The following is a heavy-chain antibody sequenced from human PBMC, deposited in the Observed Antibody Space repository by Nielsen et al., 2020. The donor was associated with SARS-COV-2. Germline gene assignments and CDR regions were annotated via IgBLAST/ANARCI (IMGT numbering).Heavy chain of an antibody. V-gene: IGHV3-33*01. Sequence: GGSLRLSCAASGFTFSSYGMHWVRQAPGKGLEWVAVIWYDGSNKYYADSVKGRFTISRDNSKNTLYLQMNSLRAEDTAVYYCARAGVSPSGYYGMDVWGQGTTVTVSS. CDR3: ARAGVSPSGYYGMDV. CDR1: GFTFSSYG. J-gene: IGHJ6*02. CDR2: IWYDGSNK.